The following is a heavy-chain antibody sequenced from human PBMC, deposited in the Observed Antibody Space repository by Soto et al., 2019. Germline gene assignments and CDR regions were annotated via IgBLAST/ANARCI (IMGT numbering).Heavy chain of an antibody. CDR3: ARDNWNSY. Sequence: EVQLVESGGGLVQPGGSVRLSCAASGFTFSSYGMHWVRQAPGKGLVWVSRIHNDGSTTRYADSVKGRFTISRDNAKNTLYLQMSSLRVEDTAVYYCARDNWNSYWGQGTLVTVSS. V-gene: IGHV3-74*01. J-gene: IGHJ4*01. CDR1: GFTFSSYG. D-gene: IGHD1-7*01. CDR2: IHNDGSTT.